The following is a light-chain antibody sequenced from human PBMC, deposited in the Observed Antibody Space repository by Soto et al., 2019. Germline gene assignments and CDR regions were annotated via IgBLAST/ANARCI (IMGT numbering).Light chain of an antibody. J-gene: IGKJ1*01. CDR1: QSVSSNY. CDR2: GAS. Sequence: EIVLTQSPGTLSLSPGERATLSCRASQSVSSNYLAWYQQKPGQAPRPLIYGASSRATGIPDRFSGSGAGTDFTLTMIRLESEDFAVYYCQQYGSSPWTFGQGTKVEIK. CDR3: QQYGSSPWT. V-gene: IGKV3-20*01.